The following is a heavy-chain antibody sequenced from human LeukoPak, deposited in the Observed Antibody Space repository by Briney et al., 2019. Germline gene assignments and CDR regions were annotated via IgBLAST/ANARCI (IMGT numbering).Heavy chain of an antibody. CDR2: INPGAGST. D-gene: IGHD1-26*01. CDR3: ARDLGSKKCFEY. J-gene: IGHJ4*02. CDR1: GYNFTSYF. Sequence: ASVKVSFKASGYNFTSYFIHWVRQTPGQGLEWMGIINPGAGSTTYAQKFQGKVTMTRDTSTSTVYMELSSLRSEDTAVYYCARDLGSKKCFEYWGQGTLVTVSS. V-gene: IGHV1-46*01.